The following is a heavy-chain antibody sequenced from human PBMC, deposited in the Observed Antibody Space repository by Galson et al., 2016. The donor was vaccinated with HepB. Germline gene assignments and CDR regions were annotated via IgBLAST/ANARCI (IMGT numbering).Heavy chain of an antibody. CDR1: GFTFSNYA. CDR3: ARVGFCSSGSCYPSESYYYMDV. Sequence: SLRLSCAASGFTFSNYAMHWVSQAPGKGLEWVAAIWSDGSNKYYADSVKGRFTISRDNSKNTLYLQMNSLRAEDTAVYYCARVGFCSSGSCYPSESYYYMDVWGKGTTVTVSS. J-gene: IGHJ6*03. V-gene: IGHV3-33*01. CDR2: IWSDGSNK. D-gene: IGHD2-15*01.